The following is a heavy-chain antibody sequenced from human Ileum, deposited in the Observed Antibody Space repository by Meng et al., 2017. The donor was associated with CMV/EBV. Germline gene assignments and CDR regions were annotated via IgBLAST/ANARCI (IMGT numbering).Heavy chain of an antibody. CDR2: ISSSSSYI. J-gene: IGHJ4*02. Sequence: GESLKISCAASGFTFSSYSMNWVRQAPGKGLEWVSSISSSSSYIYYADSVKGRFTISRDNAKNSLYQQMNSLRAEDTAVYYCARGIAARPGYWGQGMLVTVSS. V-gene: IGHV3-21*01. CDR1: GFTFSSYS. CDR3: ARGIAARPGY. D-gene: IGHD6-6*01.